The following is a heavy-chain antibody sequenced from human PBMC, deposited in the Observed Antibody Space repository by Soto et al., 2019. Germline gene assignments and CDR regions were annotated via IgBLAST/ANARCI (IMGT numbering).Heavy chain of an antibody. CDR3: AKGGGSSWYYFDY. D-gene: IGHD6-13*01. V-gene: IGHV3-30*18. CDR2: ISYDGSNK. CDR1: GFTFSSYG. Sequence: GGSLRLSCAASGFTFSSYGMHWVRQAPGKGLEWVAVISYDGSNKYYADSVKGRFTISRVNSKSTLYLQMNSLSAEDTAVFYGAKGGGSSWYYFDYWGQGTLVTVS. J-gene: IGHJ4*02.